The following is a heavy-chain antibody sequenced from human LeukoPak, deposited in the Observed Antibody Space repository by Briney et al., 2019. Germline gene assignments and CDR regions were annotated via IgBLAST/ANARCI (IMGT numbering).Heavy chain of an antibody. CDR2: INHSGST. Sequence: SETLSLTCAVYGGSFSGYYWSWIRQPPGKGLDWIGEINHSGSTNDNLSLKSRVTISVDTSKNQFSLKLSSVTAADTAVYYCARSFRRGGSGSYFGYWGQGTLVTVSS. D-gene: IGHD3-10*01. CDR1: GGSFSGYY. V-gene: IGHV4-34*01. CDR3: ARSFRRGGSGSYFGY. J-gene: IGHJ4*02.